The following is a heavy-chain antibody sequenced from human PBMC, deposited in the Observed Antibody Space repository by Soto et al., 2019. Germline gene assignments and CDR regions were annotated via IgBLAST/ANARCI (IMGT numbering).Heavy chain of an antibody. V-gene: IGHV3-33*01. J-gene: IGHJ4*02. CDR3: ASTSGSGYDYGSVDY. CDR1: GFTFSSYG. CDR2: IWYDGSNK. Sequence: QVQLVESGGGVVQPGRSLRLSCAASGFTFSSYGMHWVRKAPGKGLEWVAVIWYDGSNKYYADSVKGRFTISRDNSKNTLYLQMNSLRAEDTAVYYCASTSGSGYDYGSVDYWCQGTLVTVSS. D-gene: IGHD5-12*01.